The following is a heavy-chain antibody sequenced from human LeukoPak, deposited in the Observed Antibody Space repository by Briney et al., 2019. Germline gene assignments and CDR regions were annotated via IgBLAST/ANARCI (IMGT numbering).Heavy chain of an antibody. CDR2: AYYSGHT. CDR3: ARHPFATPFDY. Sequence: ETPSLTCTVSGGSISDNYWSWIRQPPGKGLEWIGYAYYSGHTNYNSSLKSRVTMSLDTSKSQFSLRLSSVTAADTAVYFCARHPFATPFDYWGPGTLVTVSS. J-gene: IGHJ4*02. V-gene: IGHV4-59*08. D-gene: IGHD2-15*01. CDR1: GGSISDNY.